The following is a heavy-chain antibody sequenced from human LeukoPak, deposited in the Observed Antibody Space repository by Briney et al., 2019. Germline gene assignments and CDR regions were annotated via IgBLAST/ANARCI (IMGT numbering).Heavy chain of an antibody. Sequence: SETLSLTCAVYGGPFTDYYWSWVRQPPEKGLEWIGEINDAGSTNYNPSLKNRVTISADMSKSQFSLRLSSVTAADTAMYFCARGRIVVNRNFVFWFDPWGQGTLVTVSS. CDR3: ARGRIVVNRNFVFWFDP. V-gene: IGHV4-34*01. D-gene: IGHD1-14*01. J-gene: IGHJ5*02. CDR1: GGPFTDYY. CDR2: INDAGST.